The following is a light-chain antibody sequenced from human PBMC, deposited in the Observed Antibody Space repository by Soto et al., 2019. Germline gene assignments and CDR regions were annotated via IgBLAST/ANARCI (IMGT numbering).Light chain of an antibody. CDR3: QQSYSTPYT. J-gene: IGKJ2*01. CDR2: AAS. CDR1: QRISSY. V-gene: IGKV1-39*01. Sequence: DIQMTQSPSSLSASVGDRATMTCRASQRISSYLNWYQQKPGKAPKLLIYAASSLQSGVPSRFSGSGSGTDFTLTISSLQPEDFATYYCQQSYSTPYTFGQGTKLEIK.